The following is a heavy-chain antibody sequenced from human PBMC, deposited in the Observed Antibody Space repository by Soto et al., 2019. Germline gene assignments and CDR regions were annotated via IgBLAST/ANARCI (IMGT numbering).Heavy chain of an antibody. J-gene: IGHJ4*02. CDR2: ISGSSDTR. V-gene: IGHV3-48*03. D-gene: IGHD2-8*01. CDR3: ARATGYTNYGLDY. CDR1: GFTFSSYE. Sequence: LRLSCAASGFTFSSYEMHWVREAPGKGLEWVSYISGSSDTRYIADSVKGRFTISRDNAKNSLYLQMNSLRAEDTAVYYCARATGYTNYGLDYWGEGALVTVSS.